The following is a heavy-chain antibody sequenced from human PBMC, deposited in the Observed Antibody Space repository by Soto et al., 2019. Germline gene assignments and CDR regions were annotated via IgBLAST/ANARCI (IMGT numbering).Heavy chain of an antibody. CDR3: ARVGYYDYVCGSSGLAH. J-gene: IGHJ4*02. CDR2: INPNGGAT. D-gene: IGHD3-16*01. V-gene: IGHV1-2*02. Sequence: QVQLVQSGAEVKMPGASVKVSCKASGYIFAGYYMAWVRQAPGQGLEWMGWINPNGGATDYPPQFQDRVTMTRHMSIPTAYMDLTRLTSDDTAVYYCARVGYYDYVCGSSGLAHWGQGTLITVSS. CDR1: GYIFAGYY.